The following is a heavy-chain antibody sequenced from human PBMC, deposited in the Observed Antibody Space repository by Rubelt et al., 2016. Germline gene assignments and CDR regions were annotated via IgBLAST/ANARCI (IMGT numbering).Heavy chain of an antibody. CDR3: ARDGGMGLDY. J-gene: IGHJ4*02. Sequence: QLQLQESGPGLVKPSETLSLTCTVSGGSISSSSYYWGWIRQPPGKGLEWIGSIFYSGSTYYKPSLKSRVTISVDTSKNQFSLKLSSVTAADTAVYYCARDGGMGLDYWGQGTLVTVSS. CDR1: GGSISSSSYY. D-gene: IGHD3-16*01. CDR2: IFYSGST. V-gene: IGHV4-39*07.